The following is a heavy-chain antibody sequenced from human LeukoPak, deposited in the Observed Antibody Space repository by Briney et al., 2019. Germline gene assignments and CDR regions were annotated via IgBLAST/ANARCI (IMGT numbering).Heavy chain of an antibody. CDR3: ASNRNGYYFDY. J-gene: IGHJ4*02. CDR1: GGSISSGGYY. V-gene: IGHV4-31*03. CDR2: IYYSGST. D-gene: IGHD2-8*01. Sequence: SQTLSLTCTVSGGSISSGGYYWSWIRQHPGKGLEWIGYIYYSGSTYYNPSLKSRLTMSLDTSNNQFSLKLSSVTAADTAVYYCASNRNGYYFDYWGQGTLVTVSS.